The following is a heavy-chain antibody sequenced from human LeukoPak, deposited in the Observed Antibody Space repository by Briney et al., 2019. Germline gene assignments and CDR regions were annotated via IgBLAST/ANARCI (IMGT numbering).Heavy chain of an antibody. CDR3: ARDRSGTYSADY. CDR1: GFTLTNYG. J-gene: IGHJ4*02. CDR2: ISYDGSKK. D-gene: IGHD3-10*01. Sequence: GGSLRLSCAASGFTLTNYGMHWVRQAPGKGLEWVAIISYDGSKKYYADSVNGRFTISRDISKNTLYLQMNSLRDEDMAVYYCARDRSGTYSADYWGQGTLVTVSS. V-gene: IGHV3-30-3*01.